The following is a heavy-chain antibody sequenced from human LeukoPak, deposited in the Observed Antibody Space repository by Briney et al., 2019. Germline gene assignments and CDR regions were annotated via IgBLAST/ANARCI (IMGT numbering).Heavy chain of an antibody. CDR2: IRYDGSNK. D-gene: IGHD3-22*01. CDR3: ARVFLRWSLPSHFDY. CDR1: GFTFSSYG. Sequence: GGSLRLSCAASGFTFSSYGMHWVRQAPGKGLEWVAFIRYDGSNKYYADSVKGRFTISRGNAKNSLYLQMNSLRAEDTAVYYCARVFLRWSLPSHFDYWGQGTLVTVSS. J-gene: IGHJ4*02. V-gene: IGHV3-30*02.